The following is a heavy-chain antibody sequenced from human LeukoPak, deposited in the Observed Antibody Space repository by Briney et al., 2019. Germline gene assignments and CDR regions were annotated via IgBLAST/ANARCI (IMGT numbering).Heavy chain of an antibody. J-gene: IGHJ4*02. CDR1: GYTFNYYY. D-gene: IGHD5-18*01. CDR3: ARSPYTYGSLFYLDY. CDR2: INPSGGST. V-gene: IGHV1-46*02. Sequence: ASVKVSCKASGYTFNYYYIHWVRQAPGQGLEWMGIINPSGGSTNYAQKFQGRVTLTRDTSTSTVYMELSSLRSEDTAVYYCARSPYTYGSLFYLDYWGQGTLVTVSS.